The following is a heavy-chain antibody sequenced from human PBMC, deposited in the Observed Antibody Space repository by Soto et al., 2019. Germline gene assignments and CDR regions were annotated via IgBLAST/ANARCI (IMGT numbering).Heavy chain of an antibody. Sequence: ASETLSLTCTVSGGSISGYYWSWIRQPPGKGLEWIGNVYYSGGAKYNPSVKRRVSISVDTSKNQFSLNLRSVTAADTAVYYCTRDGDGRMTTNPYYYYGMDVWGPGITVTVSS. CDR1: GGSISGYY. V-gene: IGHV4-59*01. J-gene: IGHJ6*02. D-gene: IGHD2-21*02. CDR2: VYYSGGA. CDR3: TRDGDGRMTTNPYYYYGMDV.